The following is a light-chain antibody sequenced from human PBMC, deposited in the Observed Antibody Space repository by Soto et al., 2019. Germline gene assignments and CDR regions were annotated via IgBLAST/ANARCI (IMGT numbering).Light chain of an antibody. J-gene: IGKJ2*01. Sequence: EVVVTQSPATLSVSPGERVTLSCRASQSVDSDVAWFQHKPGQAPRLLIYGASTRAAGIPGRFSGSGYETDVTFTISSLEPEDSATYFCQQYNTWVRGTFGQGTKLEIK. V-gene: IGKV3-15*01. CDR1: QSVDSD. CDR3: QQYNTWVRGT. CDR2: GAS.